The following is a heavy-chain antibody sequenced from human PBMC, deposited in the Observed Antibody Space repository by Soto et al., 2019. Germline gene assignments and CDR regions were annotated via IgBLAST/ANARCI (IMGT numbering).Heavy chain of an antibody. D-gene: IGHD2-15*01. CDR2: ISNRGDT. CDR3: AREPRYCRGGSCSITGDAYDI. J-gene: IGHJ3*02. V-gene: IGHV3-66*01. Sequence: GGSLRLSCTASGFIVSGTYVNWVRQAPGKGLEWVSVISNRGDTHYADSVRGRFRLSRDISDNTLHLQMNNLRVEDTAVYYCAREPRYCRGGSCSITGDAYDIWGQGTMVTVSS. CDR1: GFIVSGTY.